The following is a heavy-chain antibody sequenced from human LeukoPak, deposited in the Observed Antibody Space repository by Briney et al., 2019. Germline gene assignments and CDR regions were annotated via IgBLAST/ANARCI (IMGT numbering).Heavy chain of an antibody. CDR1: GGSISSYY. CDR2: IYYSGTT. J-gene: IGHJ4*02. Sequence: SETLSLTCTVSGGSISSYYWSWIRQPPGKGLEWIGYIYYSGTTNYNPSLKSRVTISVDTSKNQFSLKLSSVTAADTAVYYCARRGPVAGNFDYWGQGTLVTVSS. V-gene: IGHV4-59*12. CDR3: ARRGPVAGNFDY. D-gene: IGHD6-19*01.